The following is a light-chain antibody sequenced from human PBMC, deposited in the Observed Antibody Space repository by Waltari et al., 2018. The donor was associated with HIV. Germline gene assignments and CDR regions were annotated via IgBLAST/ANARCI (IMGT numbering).Light chain of an antibody. Sequence: QSALTQPASVSGSPGQSIAISCTGTSGDIGTYKYVSWYQQHTGKVPKLIIYDVNVRPSGVSERFSSSNSGNTATLTISGLHSDDEADYYCCSYTVNSTGVFGAGTKITV. V-gene: IGLV2-14*03. J-gene: IGLJ1*01. CDR1: SGDIGTYKY. CDR3: CSYTVNSTGV. CDR2: DVN.